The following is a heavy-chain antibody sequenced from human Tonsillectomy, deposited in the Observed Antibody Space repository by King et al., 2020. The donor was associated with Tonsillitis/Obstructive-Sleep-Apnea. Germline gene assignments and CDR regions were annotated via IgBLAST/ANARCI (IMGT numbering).Heavy chain of an antibody. Sequence: VQLQESGPGLVKPSETLSLTCTVSGGSISGYYWSWIRQPPGKGLEWIGYIYNSGSTKYNPSLKSRVTISVDTSKNQFSLKLSSVTAADTAVYYCARWSIYGAGGIFQHWGQGTLVTVSS. J-gene: IGHJ1*01. CDR3: ARWSIYGAGGIFQH. D-gene: IGHD4-17*01. CDR2: IYNSGST. V-gene: IGHV4-59*01. CDR1: GGSISGYY.